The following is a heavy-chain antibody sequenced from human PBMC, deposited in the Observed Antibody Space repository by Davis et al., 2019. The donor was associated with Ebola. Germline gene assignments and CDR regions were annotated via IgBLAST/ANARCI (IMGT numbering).Heavy chain of an antibody. Sequence: ASVKVSCKASGYTFTGYYMHWVRQAPGQGLEWMGWINPNSGGTNYAQKFQGRVTMTRDTSISTAYMELSRLRSDDTAVYYCARGNYCTGGVCFSGLGFDYWGQGTLVTVSS. CDR2: INPNSGGT. CDR1: GYTFTGYY. V-gene: IGHV1-2*02. D-gene: IGHD2-8*02. CDR3: ARGNYCTGGVCFSGLGFDY. J-gene: IGHJ4*02.